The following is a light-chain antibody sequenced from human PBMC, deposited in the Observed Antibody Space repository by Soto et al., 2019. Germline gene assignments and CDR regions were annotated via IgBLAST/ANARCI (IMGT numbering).Light chain of an antibody. J-gene: IGKJ4*01. CDR3: QQRNDWPPDAT. CDR2: HAS. Sequence: EIVLTQSPATLSLSPGERATLSCRASQSVGNYLAWYQHKPGQSPSLLIYHASNRATGTPARFSGSGSGTDFTLTINSLEPEDFAVYYCQQRNDWPPDATFGGGTKVEIK. CDR1: QSVGNY. V-gene: IGKV3-11*01.